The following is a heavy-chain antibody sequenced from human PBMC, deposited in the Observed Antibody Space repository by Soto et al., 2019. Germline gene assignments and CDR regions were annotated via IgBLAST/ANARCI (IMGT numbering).Heavy chain of an antibody. J-gene: IGHJ4*02. CDR2: IYYSGST. V-gene: IGHV4-39*01. CDR1: GGSISSSSYY. Sequence: SETLSLTCTVSGGSISSSSYYWGWIRQPPGKGLEWIGSIYYSGSTYYNPSLKSRVTISVDTSKNQFFLKLSSVTAADTAVYYCARHEHGYCSGGSCFYFDYWGQGTLVTVSS. CDR3: ARHEHGYCSGGSCFYFDY. D-gene: IGHD2-15*01.